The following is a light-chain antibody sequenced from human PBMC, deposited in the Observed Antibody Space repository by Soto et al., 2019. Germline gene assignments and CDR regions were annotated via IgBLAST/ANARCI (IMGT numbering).Light chain of an antibody. V-gene: IGLV4-69*01. CDR2: LNSDGSH. CDR1: SGHSSYA. CDR3: QTWGTGIRV. Sequence: QPVLNPSPSSSASLGAPGKLTPTPSSGHSSYAIAWHQQQPEKGPRYLMKLNSDGSHSKGDGIPDRFSGSSSGAERYLTISSLQSEDEADYYCQTWGTGIRVFGTGTKVTVL. J-gene: IGLJ1*01.